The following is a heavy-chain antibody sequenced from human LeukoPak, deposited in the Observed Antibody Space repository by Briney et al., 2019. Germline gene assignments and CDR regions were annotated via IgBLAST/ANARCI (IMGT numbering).Heavy chain of an antibody. D-gene: IGHD1-26*01. V-gene: IGHV4-31*03. CDR3: ARDSPLMGATQPWFDP. J-gene: IGHJ5*02. CDR2: IYYSGST. CDR1: GGSISSGGYY. Sequence: SETLSLTCTVSGGSISSGGYYWSWIRQHPGKGLEWIGYIYYSGSTYYNPSLKSRVTISVDTSKNQFSLKLSSVTAADTAVYYCARDSPLMGATQPWFDPWGQGTLVTVSS.